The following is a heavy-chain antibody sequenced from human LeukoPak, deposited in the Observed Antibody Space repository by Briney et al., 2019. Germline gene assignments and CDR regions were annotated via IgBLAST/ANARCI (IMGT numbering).Heavy chain of an antibody. V-gene: IGHV3-7*04. J-gene: IGHJ4*02. CDR1: GFMFSGYW. D-gene: IGHD6-19*01. CDR3: ARDFRNSGWGSDY. CDR2: INQDGSEK. Sequence: GGCLRLSCAASGFMFSGYWMSWVRQAPGKGLEWVANINQDGSEKYYVDSVKGRFTISRDNAKNSLFFEMNSLRVEDTSVYYCARDFRNSGWGSDYWGQGTLVTVSS.